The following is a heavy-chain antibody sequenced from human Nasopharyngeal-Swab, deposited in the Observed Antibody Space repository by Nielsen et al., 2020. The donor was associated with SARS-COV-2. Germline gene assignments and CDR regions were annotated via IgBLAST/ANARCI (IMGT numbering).Heavy chain of an antibody. CDR1: GYTFTSYC. D-gene: IGHD4-17*01. V-gene: IGHV1-18*04. J-gene: IGHJ5*02. Sequence: ASVQVSCKASGYTFTSYCISWVRQAPGQGLEWMGWISAYNGNTNYAQKLQGRVTMTTDTSTSTAYMELRSLRSDDTAVYYCARSPRYNWFDPWGQGTLVTVSS. CDR3: ARSPRYNWFDP. CDR2: ISAYNGNT.